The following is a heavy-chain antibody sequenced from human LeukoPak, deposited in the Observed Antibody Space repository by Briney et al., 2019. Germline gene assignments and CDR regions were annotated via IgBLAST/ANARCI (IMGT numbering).Heavy chain of an antibody. CDR3: AKGSAYYYDSSGYFDY. CDR1: GFTFSTYA. J-gene: IGHJ4*02. Sequence: PGGSLRLSCAASGFTFSTYAMTWVRQASGKGLECVSGISGSGGSTYYADSVKGRFTISRDNLKNTLFLQMNSLRAEDTAVYYCAKGSAYYYDSSGYFDYWGQGTLVTVSS. V-gene: IGHV3-23*01. D-gene: IGHD3-22*01. CDR2: ISGSGGST.